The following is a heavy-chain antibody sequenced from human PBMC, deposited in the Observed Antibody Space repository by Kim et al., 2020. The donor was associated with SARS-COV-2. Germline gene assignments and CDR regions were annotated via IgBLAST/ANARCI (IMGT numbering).Heavy chain of an antibody. Sequence: GGSLRLSCAASGFTFSSYGMHWVRQAPGKGLEWVAVIWYDGSNKYYADSVKGRFTISRDNSKNTLYLQMNSLRAEDTAVYYCAREGQYFPYHVGFGDYWGQGTLVTVSS. D-gene: IGHD2-15*01. CDR3: AREGQYFPYHVGFGDY. CDR1: GFTFSSYG. CDR2: IWYDGSNK. V-gene: IGHV3-33*01. J-gene: IGHJ4*02.